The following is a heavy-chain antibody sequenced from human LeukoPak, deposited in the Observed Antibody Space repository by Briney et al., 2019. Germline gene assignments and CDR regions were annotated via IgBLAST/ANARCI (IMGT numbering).Heavy chain of an antibody. CDR2: ISHDGGSE. CDR1: GFTIGNYG. Sequence: GGSLRLSCVVSGFTIGNYGMHWVRQAPDKGLEWVAMISHDGGSEHYGDSVKGRFTISRDISKNTLYLHMSSLRVKDTAVYYCAKDWGSSGWYNWFDPWGQGTLVTVSS. V-gene: IGHV3-30*18. CDR3: AKDWGSSGWYNWFDP. D-gene: IGHD6-19*01. J-gene: IGHJ5*02.